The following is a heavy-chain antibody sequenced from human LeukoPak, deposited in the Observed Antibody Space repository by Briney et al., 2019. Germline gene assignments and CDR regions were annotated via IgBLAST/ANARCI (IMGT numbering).Heavy chain of an antibody. J-gene: IGHJ4*02. D-gene: IGHD1-1*01. CDR1: GYTFTSYY. V-gene: IGHV1-2*02. Sequence: GASVKVSCKTSGYTFTSYYIHWVRQAPGQGLDYMGWINPDNGGTNYAQNFQGRVIMTRDTSISTAYMQLSRLTSDDPAVYYCARGPSGELDYWGRGTLVSVS. CDR3: ARGPSGELDY. CDR2: INPDNGGT.